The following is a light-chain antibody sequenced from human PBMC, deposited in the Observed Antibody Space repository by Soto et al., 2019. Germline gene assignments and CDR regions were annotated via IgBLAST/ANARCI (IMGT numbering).Light chain of an antibody. Sequence: EIVMTQSPATLSLSPGERATLSCRASQSVSSYLAWYQQKPGQAPRLLFYDASNRATGIPARFSGSGSGTDFTLTISSLQPEDFAVYYCQHRSNWPRTFGQGTKVDIK. V-gene: IGKV3-11*01. CDR1: QSVSSY. CDR3: QHRSNWPRT. J-gene: IGKJ1*01. CDR2: DAS.